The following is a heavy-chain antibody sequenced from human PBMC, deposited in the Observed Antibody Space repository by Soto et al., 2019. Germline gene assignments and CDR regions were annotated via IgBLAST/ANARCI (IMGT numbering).Heavy chain of an antibody. CDR3: ASLTNSSGWDDFDY. CDR1: GFTFSSYG. Sequence: QVQLVESGGGVVQPGRSLRLSCAASGFTFSSYGMHWVRQAPGKGLEWVAVIWYDGSNKYYADSVKGRFTISRDNSKNTLYLQMNSLRAEDTAVYYCASLTNSSGWDDFDYWGQGTLVTVSS. CDR2: IWYDGSNK. J-gene: IGHJ4*02. V-gene: IGHV3-33*01. D-gene: IGHD6-19*01.